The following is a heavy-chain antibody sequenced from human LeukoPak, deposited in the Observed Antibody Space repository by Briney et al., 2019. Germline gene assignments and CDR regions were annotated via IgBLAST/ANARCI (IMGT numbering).Heavy chain of an antibody. J-gene: IGHJ5*02. D-gene: IGHD3-10*01. CDR1: GGSISSSSYY. V-gene: IGHV4-39*01. CDR3: ARAPYYGSGDPSEYNWFDP. CDR2: IYYSGNT. Sequence: SETLSLTCTVSGGSISSSSYYWGWIRQPPGKGLEWIGSIYYSGNTYYNASLKSQVSISIDTSKNQFSLRLTSVTAADTAVYYCARAPYYGSGDPSEYNWFDPWGQGTLVTVSS.